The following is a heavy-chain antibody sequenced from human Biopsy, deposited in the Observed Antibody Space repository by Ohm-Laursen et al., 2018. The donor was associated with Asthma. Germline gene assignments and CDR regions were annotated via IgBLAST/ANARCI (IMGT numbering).Heavy chain of an antibody. CDR1: GFTFADYG. J-gene: IGHJ4*02. Sequence: RSLSLSCAASGFTFADYGMHWARHAPGKGPGWVLGIIWNSGSIGYADSVKGRFTISRDNAKNSLYLQMNSLRVEDTALYYCAKATLGDIGKDYWGQGTLVTVSS. D-gene: IGHD2-21*01. V-gene: IGHV3-9*01. CDR3: AKATLGDIGKDY. CDR2: IIWNSGSI.